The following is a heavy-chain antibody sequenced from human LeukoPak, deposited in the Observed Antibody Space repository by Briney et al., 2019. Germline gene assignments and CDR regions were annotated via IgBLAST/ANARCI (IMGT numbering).Heavy chain of an antibody. Sequence: PSGTLSLTCGVSGGSISNTNWWSWVRQPPGQGLEWIGEISLTGLTHYNPSLESRVNVSLDKSKNQLSLNLTSVTAADTAVYYCSRENGAFSPFGYWGQGILVTVLS. J-gene: IGHJ4*02. D-gene: IGHD2-8*01. CDR3: SRENGAFSPFGY. CDR2: ISLTGLT. V-gene: IGHV4-4*02. CDR1: GGSISNTNW.